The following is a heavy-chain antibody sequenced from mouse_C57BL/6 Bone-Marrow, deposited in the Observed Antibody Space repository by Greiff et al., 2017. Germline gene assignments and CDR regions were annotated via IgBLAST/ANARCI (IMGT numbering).Heavy chain of an antibody. CDR2: INPYNGGT. V-gene: IGHV1-19*01. CDR1: GYTFTDYY. CDR3: ARRKELPYFDY. J-gene: IGHJ2*01. D-gene: IGHD1-1*01. Sequence: EVQLQQSGPVLVKPGASVKMSCKASGYTFTDYYMNWVKQSHGKSLEWIGVINPYNGGTSYNQKFKGKATLTVDKSSSTAYMELNSLTSEDSAVYYCARRKELPYFDYWGQGTTLTVSS.